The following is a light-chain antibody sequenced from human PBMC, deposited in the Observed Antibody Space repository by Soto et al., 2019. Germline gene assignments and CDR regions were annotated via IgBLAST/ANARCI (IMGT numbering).Light chain of an antibody. V-gene: IGLV2-8*01. Sequence: QSALTQPPSASGSPGQSVTISCTGTSTDVGEYNYVSWYQHHPGKAPKLLIYEVFRRPSGVPDRFSGSKSGNTASLTVSGLQAEDEADYYCAAWDDSLNGVVFGGGTKLTVL. CDR3: AAWDDSLNGVV. CDR1: STDVGEYNY. CDR2: EVF. J-gene: IGLJ2*01.